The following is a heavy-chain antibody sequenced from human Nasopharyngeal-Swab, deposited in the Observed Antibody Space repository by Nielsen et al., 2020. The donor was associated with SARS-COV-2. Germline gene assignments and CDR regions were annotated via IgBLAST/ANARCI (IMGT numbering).Heavy chain of an antibody. J-gene: IGHJ4*02. CDR3: ARHGGFGKNFDY. CDR1: GGSISSSSYY. D-gene: IGHD3-10*01. V-gene: IGHV4-39*01. Sequence: SETLSLTCTVSGGSISSSSYYWGWIRQPPWKGLEWIGSLYYTGSTYYNPSLKSRVTISVDTSKNQFSLKLSSVTATDTAVYYCARHGGFGKNFDYWGQGTLVTVSS. CDR2: LYYTGST.